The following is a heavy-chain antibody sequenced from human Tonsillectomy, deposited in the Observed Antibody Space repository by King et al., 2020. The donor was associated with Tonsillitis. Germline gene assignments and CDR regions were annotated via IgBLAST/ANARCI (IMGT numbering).Heavy chain of an antibody. D-gene: IGHD3-3*01. CDR3: ARETSYDFWSGYPNWFDP. Sequence: QLQESGPGLVKPSQTLSLTCNVSGGSISSGSYYWSWIRQPAGKGLEWIGRIYTSGSTNYNPSLKSRVTTSVATSKNQFSLKLSSVTAADTAVYYCARETSYDFWSGYPNWFDPWGQGTLVTVSS. V-gene: IGHV4-61*02. CDR1: GGSISSGSYY. CDR2: IYTSGST. J-gene: IGHJ5*02.